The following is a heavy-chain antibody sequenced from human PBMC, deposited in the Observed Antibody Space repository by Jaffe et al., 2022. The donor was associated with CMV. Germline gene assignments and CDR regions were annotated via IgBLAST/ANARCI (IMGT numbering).Heavy chain of an antibody. D-gene: IGHD3-3*01. Sequence: QVQLVQSGAEVKKPGSSVKVSCKASGGTFSSYAISWVRQAPGQGLEWMGGIIPIFGTANYAQKFQGRVTITADESTSTAYMELSSLRSEDTAVYYCARDRKGEDDFWSGYYYGMDVWGQGTTVTVSS. J-gene: IGHJ6*02. CDR1: GGTFSSYA. CDR3: ARDRKGEDDFWSGYYYGMDV. CDR2: IIPIFGTA. V-gene: IGHV1-69*01.